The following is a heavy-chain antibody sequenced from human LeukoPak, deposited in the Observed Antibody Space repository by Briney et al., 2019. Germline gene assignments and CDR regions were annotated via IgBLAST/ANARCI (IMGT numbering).Heavy chain of an antibody. Sequence: SETLSLTCTVSGYSISSGYYWGWIRQPPGKGLEWIGSIYHSGSTYYNPSLKSRVAISVDTSKNQFSLKLSSVTAADTAVYYCAREGKASYYDSSGYHYRGQGTLVTVSS. D-gene: IGHD3-22*01. V-gene: IGHV4-38-2*02. J-gene: IGHJ4*02. CDR2: IYHSGST. CDR3: AREGKASYYDSSGYHY. CDR1: GYSISSGYY.